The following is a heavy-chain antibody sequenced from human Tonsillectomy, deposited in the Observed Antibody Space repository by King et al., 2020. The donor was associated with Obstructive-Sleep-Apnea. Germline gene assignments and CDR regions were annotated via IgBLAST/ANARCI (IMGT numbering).Heavy chain of an antibody. CDR1: GYSISTGYY. V-gene: IGHV4-38-2*02. CDR2: IFHTGNT. J-gene: IGHJ5*02. CDR3: AKDYGDLTGLDP. D-gene: IGHD4-17*01. Sequence: VQLQESGPGLVKPSETLSLTCAVSGYSISTGYYWGWIRQPPGEGLEWIGSIFHTGNTYYNPSLKSRVTLSVDTSRNQFSLKLSSVTAADTAVYYCAKDYGDLTGLDPWGQGTLVTVSS.